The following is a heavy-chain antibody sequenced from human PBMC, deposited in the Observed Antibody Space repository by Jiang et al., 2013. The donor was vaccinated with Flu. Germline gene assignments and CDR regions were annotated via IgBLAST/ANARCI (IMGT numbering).Heavy chain of an antibody. V-gene: IGHV5-10-1*01. Sequence: GAEVKKPGESLRISCKGSGYSFTNYWITWVRQMPGKGLEWMGKIDPTDSYTNYSPSFQGHVTLSADKSITTAYLQWSSLKASDSAMYYCARQTITAAGTFDFWGQGPWSPSP. CDR1: GYSFTNYW. CDR2: IDPTDSYT. J-gene: IGHJ4*02. D-gene: IGHD6-13*01. CDR3: ARQTITAAGTFDF.